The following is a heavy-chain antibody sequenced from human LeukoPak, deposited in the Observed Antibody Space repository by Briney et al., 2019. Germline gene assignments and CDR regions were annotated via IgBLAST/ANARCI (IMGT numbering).Heavy chain of an antibody. Sequence: GGSLRLSCAASGFTFSGYWMHWVRQAPGKGLLWVSRLSGGGSSTAYADSLKGRFTISRDNAKHTLYLQMNSLRAEDTAVYFCARASTTVPNLLDNWGQGTLVTVSS. J-gene: IGHJ4*02. CDR2: LSGGGSST. D-gene: IGHD4-17*01. CDR3: ARASTTVPNLLDN. CDR1: GFTFSGYW. V-gene: IGHV3-74*03.